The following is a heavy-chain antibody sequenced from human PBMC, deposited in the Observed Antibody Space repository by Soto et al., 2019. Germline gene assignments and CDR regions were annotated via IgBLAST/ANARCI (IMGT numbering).Heavy chain of an antibody. J-gene: IGHJ5*02. CDR1: GGSISSGGYS. CDR2: IYHSGST. Sequence: SETLSLTCAVSGGSISSGGYSWSWIRQPPGKGLEWIGYIYHSGSTYYNPSLKSRVTISVDRSKNQFSLKLSSVTAADTAVYYCAGYCISTSCLNSEDWFDPWAQGTLVPVSS. V-gene: IGHV4-30-2*01. D-gene: IGHD2-2*01. CDR3: AGYCISTSCLNSEDWFDP.